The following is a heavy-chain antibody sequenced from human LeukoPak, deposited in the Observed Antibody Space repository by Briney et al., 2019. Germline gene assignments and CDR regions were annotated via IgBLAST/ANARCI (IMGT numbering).Heavy chain of an antibody. CDR3: ARDEGGGYYGY. Sequence: GRSLRLSCAASGFTFSSYSMNWVRQAPGKGLEWVSSISSSSYIYYADSVKGRFTISRDNAKNSLYLQMNSLRAEDTAVYYCARDEGGGYYGYWGQGTLVTVSS. J-gene: IGHJ4*02. CDR2: ISSSSYI. V-gene: IGHV3-21*01. CDR1: GFTFSSYS. D-gene: IGHD3-3*01.